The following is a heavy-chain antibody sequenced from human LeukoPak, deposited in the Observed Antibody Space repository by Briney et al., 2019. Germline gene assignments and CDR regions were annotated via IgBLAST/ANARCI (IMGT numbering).Heavy chain of an antibody. CDR3: ARHVYYGSEVDY. J-gene: IGHJ4*02. CDR2: IYYSGST. Sequence: TSETLSLTCTVSGGSISSYYWSWIRQPPGKGLEWIGYIYYSGSTNYNPSLKSRVTISVDTSKNQFSLKLSSVTAADTAVYYCARHVYYGSEVDYWGQGTLVNVSS. V-gene: IGHV4-59*08. D-gene: IGHD3-10*01. CDR1: GGSISSYY.